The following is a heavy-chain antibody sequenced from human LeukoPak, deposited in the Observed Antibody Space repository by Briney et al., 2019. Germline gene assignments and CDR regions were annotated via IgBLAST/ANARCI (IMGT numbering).Heavy chain of an antibody. Sequence: GGSLRLSCAASGFTFSTYWMSWVRQAPGKGLEWVANIKQDGSEKYYVDSVKGRFTISRDNAKDSLYLQMNSLRAEDTAVYYCARRWYSSTRNNYYYYYMDVWGKGTTVTVSS. D-gene: IGHD6-13*01. CDR1: GFTFSTYW. CDR3: ARRWYSSTRNNYYYYYMDV. V-gene: IGHV3-7*01. CDR2: IKQDGSEK. J-gene: IGHJ6*03.